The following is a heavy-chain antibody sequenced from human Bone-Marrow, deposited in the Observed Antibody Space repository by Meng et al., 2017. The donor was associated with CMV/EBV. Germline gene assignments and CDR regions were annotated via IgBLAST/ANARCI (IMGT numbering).Heavy chain of an antibody. J-gene: IGHJ4*02. CDR1: GASIKNYN. Sequence: QVQIPESGPGLVKPSETLSLTCLVSGASIKNYNWNWVRQPAGQGLEWIGLIQVIGHTVYNPSLKSRVTVSIDASKNQFSLTLNSVTAADTATYYCAGSRPGGGACDYWGQGILVTVSS. V-gene: IGHV4-4*07. CDR2: IQVIGHT. D-gene: IGHD3-16*01. CDR3: AGSRPGGGACDY.